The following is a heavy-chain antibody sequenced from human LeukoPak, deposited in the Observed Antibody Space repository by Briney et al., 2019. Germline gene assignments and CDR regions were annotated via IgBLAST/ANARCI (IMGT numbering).Heavy chain of an antibody. CDR1: GYSFTSYW. Sequence: GESLKISCKGSGYSFTSYWIGWVRQMPGKGLEWMGIIYPGDPDTRYSPSFQGQVTISADKSISTAYLQWSSLKASDTAMYYCASSIAVALSYFDYWGQGTLVTVSS. J-gene: IGHJ4*02. V-gene: IGHV5-51*01. CDR2: IYPGDPDT. D-gene: IGHD6-19*01. CDR3: ASSIAVALSYFDY.